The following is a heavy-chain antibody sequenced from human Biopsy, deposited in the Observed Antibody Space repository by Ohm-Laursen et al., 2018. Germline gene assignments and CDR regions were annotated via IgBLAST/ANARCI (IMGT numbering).Heavy chain of an antibody. CDR3: ARHYYDTSGYNWFDP. Sequence: VASVKVSCKASGGTFSSYTFAWVRQAPGQRPEWMGDVMPFFGTAQYAPKLQGRVSMTADKTTYTAYMELTSLTSEDTAVYFCARHYYDTSGYNWFDPWGQGTLVTVSS. CDR1: GGTFSSYT. J-gene: IGHJ5*02. D-gene: IGHD3-22*01. CDR2: VMPFFGTA. V-gene: IGHV1-69*06.